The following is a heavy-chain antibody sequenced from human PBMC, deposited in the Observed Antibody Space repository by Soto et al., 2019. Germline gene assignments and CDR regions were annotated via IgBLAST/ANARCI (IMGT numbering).Heavy chain of an antibody. V-gene: IGHV2-5*02. CDR1: GFSLSTSGVG. J-gene: IGHJ4*02. Sequence: QITLKESGPTLVKPTQTLTLTCTFSGFSLSTSGVGVGWIRQPPGKALEWLALIFWDDDKRYSPSLKSMLTITKDTSKNQVVLIMTNMDPVDTATYYCAHRVGATGFAYWGQGTLVTVSS. D-gene: IGHD1-26*01. CDR3: AHRVGATGFAY. CDR2: IFWDDDK.